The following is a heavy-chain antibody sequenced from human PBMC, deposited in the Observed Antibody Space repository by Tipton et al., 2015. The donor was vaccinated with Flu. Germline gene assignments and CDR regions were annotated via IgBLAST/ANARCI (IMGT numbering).Heavy chain of an antibody. D-gene: IGHD4-17*01. J-gene: IGHJ3*02. CDR3: ARKGRYGDYATSAFDI. V-gene: IGHV1-18*01. CDR2: ISAHNGNT. CDR1: GYIFTSYG. Sequence: QPVQSGAEVKKPGASVKVSCKASGYIFTSYGISWVRQAPGQGVEWMGWISAHNGNTKYAQKLQGRVTMTTDTSTSTAYMELRSLRSDDTAVYYCARKGRYGDYATSAFDIWGQGTMVTVSS.